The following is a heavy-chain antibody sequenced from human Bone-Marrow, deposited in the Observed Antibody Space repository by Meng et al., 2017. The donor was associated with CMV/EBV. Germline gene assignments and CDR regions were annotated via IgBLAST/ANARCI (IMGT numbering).Heavy chain of an antibody. Sequence: ASVKVSCKASGYTFTSYYMHWVRQAPGQGLEWMGIINPSGGSTSYAQKFQGRVTMTTDTSTSTAYMELRSLRSDDTAVYYCARGTDHKGIARLSYPLDYWGQGTLVTVSS. V-gene: IGHV1-46*01. D-gene: IGHD3-16*02. J-gene: IGHJ4*02. CDR1: GYTFTSYY. CDR3: ARGTDHKGIARLSYPLDY. CDR2: INPSGGST.